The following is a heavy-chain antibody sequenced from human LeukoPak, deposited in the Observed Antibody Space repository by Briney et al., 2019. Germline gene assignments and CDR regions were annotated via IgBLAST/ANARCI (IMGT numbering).Heavy chain of an antibody. J-gene: IGHJ5*01. Sequence: GGSLRLSCQASGFTFYMYAMSWVRQAPGKGLEWVASMCGTAGCTFYPDSVKGRFTISGDNSKNVLYLRMNSLTAEDTAIYYCAKDRPNFHENSGHYYRRDGDSWGQGTLVTVSS. V-gene: IGHV3-23*01. CDR2: MCGTAGCT. CDR3: AKDRPNFHENSGHYYRRDGDS. D-gene: IGHD3-22*01. CDR1: GFTFYMYA.